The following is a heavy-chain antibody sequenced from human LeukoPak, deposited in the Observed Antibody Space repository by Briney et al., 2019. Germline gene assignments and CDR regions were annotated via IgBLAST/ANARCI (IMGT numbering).Heavy chain of an antibody. Sequence: PGGSLRLSCAASGFTFSSYAMSWVRQAPGKGLEWVSAISGSGGSTYYADSAKGRFTISRDNSKNTLYLQMNSLRAEDTAVYYCAKSLRGSYHYFDYWGQGTLVTVSS. CDR1: GFTFSSYA. CDR3: AKSLRGSYHYFDY. V-gene: IGHV3-23*01. D-gene: IGHD1-26*01. CDR2: ISGSGGST. J-gene: IGHJ4*02.